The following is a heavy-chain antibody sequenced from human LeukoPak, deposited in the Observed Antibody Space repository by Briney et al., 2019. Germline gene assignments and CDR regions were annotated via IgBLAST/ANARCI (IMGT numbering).Heavy chain of an antibody. CDR1: GFTFSSYA. J-gene: IGHJ4*02. V-gene: IGHV3-23*01. CDR2: ISGSDGST. Sequence: PGGSLRLSCAASGFTFSSYAMTWVRQAPDKGLEWVSAISGSDGSTYSADSVKGRFTISRDDSQNTLYLQMNSLSAEDTAVYYCAKVETSGGANCYALDYWGQGTLVTVSS. D-gene: IGHD2-2*01. CDR3: AKVETSGGANCYALDY.